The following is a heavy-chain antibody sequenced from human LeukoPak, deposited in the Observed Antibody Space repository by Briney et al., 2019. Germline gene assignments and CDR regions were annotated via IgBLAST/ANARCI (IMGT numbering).Heavy chain of an antibody. D-gene: IGHD2-8*01. J-gene: IGHJ5*02. CDR3: ARSLLMVKRFDP. CDR1: GGSISSGDYY. CDR2: IYYSGST. V-gene: IGHV4-30-4*01. Sequence: SQTLSLTCTVSGGSISSGDYYWSWIRQPPGKGLEWIGYIYYSGSTYYNPSLKSRVTISVDTSKNQFSLKLSSVTAADTAVYYCARSLLMVKRFDPWGQGTLVTVSS.